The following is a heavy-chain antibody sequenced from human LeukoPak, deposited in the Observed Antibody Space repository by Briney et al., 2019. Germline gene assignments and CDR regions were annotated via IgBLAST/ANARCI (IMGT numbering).Heavy chain of an antibody. CDR2: ISSSSSYI. Sequence: GGSLRLSCAASGFTFSSYSMNWVRQAPGKGLQWVSSISSSSSYIYYADSVKGRFTISRDNAKNSLYLQMNSLRAEDTAVYYCARGTRVVYGDLYYFDYWGQGTLVTVSS. D-gene: IGHD4-17*01. V-gene: IGHV3-21*01. CDR3: ARGTRVVYGDLYYFDY. J-gene: IGHJ4*02. CDR1: GFTFSSYS.